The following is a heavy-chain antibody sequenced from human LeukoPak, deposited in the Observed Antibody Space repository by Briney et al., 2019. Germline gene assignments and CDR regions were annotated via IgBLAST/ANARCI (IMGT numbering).Heavy chain of an antibody. D-gene: IGHD1-26*01. CDR1: GFTFSSDA. CDR3: AREKQSGGTPFDY. V-gene: IGHV3-30*04. J-gene: IGHJ4*02. CDR2: VAHDEKTI. Sequence: QPGGSLRLSCAASGFTFSSDAMSWVRQAPGKGLEWVAVVAHDEKTIFYADSLKGRFTVSRDNSKNTVYLQMNSLRDEDTAVYYCAREKQSGGTPFDYWGQGSLVTVSS.